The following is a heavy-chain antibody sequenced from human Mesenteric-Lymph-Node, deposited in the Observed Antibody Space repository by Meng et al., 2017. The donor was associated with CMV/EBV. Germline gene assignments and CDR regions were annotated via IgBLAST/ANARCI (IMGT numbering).Heavy chain of an antibody. CDR2: VSNDGRST. D-gene: IGHD1-1*01. V-gene: IGHV3-64*02. J-gene: IGHJ5*02. Sequence: SGVTFNKYEMQWVRQVPGKGLEHVSTVSNDGRSTSYADSVKGRFTISRDNSKNTLFLQMGGLRAEDTAIYYCARDQNENYPYNWFDPWGQGTLVTVSS. CDR1: GVTFNKYE. CDR3: ARDQNENYPYNWFDP.